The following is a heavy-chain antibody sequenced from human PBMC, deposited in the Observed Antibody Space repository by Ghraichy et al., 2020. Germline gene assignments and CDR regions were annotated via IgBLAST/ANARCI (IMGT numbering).Heavy chain of an antibody. D-gene: IGHD6-19*01. V-gene: IGHV3-23*01. CDR1: GFTFSSYA. CDR2: ISGSGGST. J-gene: IGHJ4*02. CDR3: AKERGIAVAGAFDY. Sequence: GESLNISCAASGFTFSSYAMSWVRQAPGKGLEWVSAISGSGGSTYYADSVKGRFTISRDNSKNTLYLQMNSLRAEDTAVYYCAKERGIAVAGAFDYWGQGTLVTVSS.